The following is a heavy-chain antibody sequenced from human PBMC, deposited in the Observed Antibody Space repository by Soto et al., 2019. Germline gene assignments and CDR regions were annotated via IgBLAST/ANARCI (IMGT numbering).Heavy chain of an antibody. J-gene: IGHJ6*02. CDR3: ARFSRSSGWFYYYYGMDV. Sequence: LSLTCAVYGGSFSGYYWSWIRQPPGKGLEWIGEINHSGSTNYNPSLKSRVTISVDTSKNQFSLKLSSVTAADTAVYYCARFSRSSGWFYYYYGMDVWGQGTTVTVSS. CDR2: INHSGST. CDR1: GGSFSGYY. D-gene: IGHD6-19*01. V-gene: IGHV4-34*01.